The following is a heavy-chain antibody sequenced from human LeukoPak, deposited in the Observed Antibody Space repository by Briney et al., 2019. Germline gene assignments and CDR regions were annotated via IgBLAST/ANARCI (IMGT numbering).Heavy chain of an antibody. CDR3: ARGPRQLPLYGMDV. CDR2: VSSSSSYI. Sequence: GSLRLSCAASGFTFSSYRMNWVRQAPGRELDWVACVSSSSSYIYYADSVKGRFTISRDNAKNSLYLQMNSLRAEDTAVYYCARGPRQLPLYGMDVWGQGTTVTVSS. CDR1: GFTFSSYR. V-gene: IGHV3-21*01. D-gene: IGHD2-2*01. J-gene: IGHJ6*02.